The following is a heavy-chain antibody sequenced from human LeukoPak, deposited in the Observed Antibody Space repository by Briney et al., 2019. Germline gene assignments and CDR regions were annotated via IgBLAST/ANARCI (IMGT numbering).Heavy chain of an antibody. CDR3: ARGPRPYCSGGSCYRRYFDL. J-gene: IGHJ2*01. Sequence: SETLSLTCAVYGGSFSGYYWSWIRQPPGKGLEWIGEINHSGSTNYSPSLKSRVTISVDTSKNQFSLKLSSVTAADTAVYYCARGPRPYCSGGSCYRRYFDLWGRGTLVTVSS. V-gene: IGHV4-34*01. CDR2: INHSGST. CDR1: GGSFSGYY. D-gene: IGHD2-15*01.